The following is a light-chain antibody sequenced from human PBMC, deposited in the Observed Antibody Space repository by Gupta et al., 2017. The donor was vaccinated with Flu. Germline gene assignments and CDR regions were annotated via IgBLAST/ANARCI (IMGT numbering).Light chain of an antibody. CDR3: CSYAGSSTFEV. CDR1: SSDVRSYNL. CDR2: ESS. Sequence: QSAVTQPASASGSLGPSLTISCTGTSSDVRSYNLVSWYQQHPGKAPKLMIYESSKRPSGVSNRFSGSKSGNTASLTTTGLQAEDEADYYCCSYAGSSTFEVFGTGTKVTVL. V-gene: IGLV2-23*03. J-gene: IGLJ1*01.